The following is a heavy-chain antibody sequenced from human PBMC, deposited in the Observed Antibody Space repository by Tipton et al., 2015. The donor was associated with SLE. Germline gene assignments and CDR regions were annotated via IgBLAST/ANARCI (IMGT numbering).Heavy chain of an antibody. Sequence: TLSLTCAVYGGSFSGYYWSWIRQPPGKGLEWIGEINHSGSTNYNPPLKSRVTISVDKSKNQFSLRLSSVTAADTAVYYCARFLEGPYGMDVWGQGTTVTVSS. J-gene: IGHJ6*02. CDR3: ARFLEGPYGMDV. V-gene: IGHV4-34*01. D-gene: IGHD1-1*01. CDR1: GGSFSGYY. CDR2: INHSGST.